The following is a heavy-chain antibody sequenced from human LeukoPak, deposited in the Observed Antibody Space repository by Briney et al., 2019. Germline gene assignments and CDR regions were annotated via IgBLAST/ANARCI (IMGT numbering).Heavy chain of an antibody. CDR2: IYYSGST. J-gene: IGHJ4*02. Sequence: SETLSLTCTVSGGSISSSSYYWGWIRQPPWKGLEWVGSIYYSGSTYYNPSLKSRVTISVDTSKNQFSLKLSSVTAADTAVYYCAKVSPMVRGATPHPYFDYWGQGTLVTVSS. D-gene: IGHD3-10*01. V-gene: IGHV4-39*07. CDR3: AKVSPMVRGATPHPYFDY. CDR1: GGSISSSSYY.